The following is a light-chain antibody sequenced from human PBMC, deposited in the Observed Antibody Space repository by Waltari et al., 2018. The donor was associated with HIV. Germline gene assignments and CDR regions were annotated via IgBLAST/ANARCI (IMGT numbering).Light chain of an antibody. J-gene: IGLJ2*01. CDR3: ASWDNSLTAGV. Sequence: QSALTQPPSVSAAPGQRVTISCSGNGSNIGQNSVSWYQHVPGPAPRLVIFDNNRRPEWIPDRFSAAKSGTSATLAITGRQAGDEGAYFCASWDNSLTAGVFGAGTSLTVL. CDR2: DNN. V-gene: IGLV1-51*01. CDR1: GSNIGQNS.